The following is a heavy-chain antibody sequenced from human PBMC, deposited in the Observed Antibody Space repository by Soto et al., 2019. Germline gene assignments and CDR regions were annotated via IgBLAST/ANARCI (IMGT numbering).Heavy chain of an antibody. D-gene: IGHD6-13*01. CDR1: GFTFSSYG. CDR3: AEVGGAYGSSGYYFAY. J-gene: IGHJ4*02. Sequence: QVQLVESGGGVVQPGRSLRLSCAASGFTFSSYGMHWFRQAPGKGLAWVAVISYDGSNKYYADSVKGQFTISRDNSKNRLYLQMNRLRAEDTAMYDCAEVGGAYGSSGYYFAYSGQRSLVAVCS. V-gene: IGHV3-30*03. CDR2: ISYDGSNK.